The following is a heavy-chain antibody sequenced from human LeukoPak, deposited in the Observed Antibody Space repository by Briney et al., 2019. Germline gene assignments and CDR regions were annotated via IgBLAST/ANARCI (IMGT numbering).Heavy chain of an antibody. CDR3: ARVGYSSGWYLDY. Sequence: PSETLSLTCTVSGGSISSYYWSWLPQPPGKGVGWIGYIYFSGSANYNTSLKRRVTISVDTSMNQFSLKLSSVTAADRAVYYCARVGYSSGWYLDYWGQGTLVTVSS. V-gene: IGHV4-59*01. CDR2: IYFSGSA. CDR1: GGSISSYY. J-gene: IGHJ4*02. D-gene: IGHD6-19*01.